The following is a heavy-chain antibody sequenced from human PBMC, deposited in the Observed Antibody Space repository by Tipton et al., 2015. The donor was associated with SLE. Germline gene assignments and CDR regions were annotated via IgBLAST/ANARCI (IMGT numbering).Heavy chain of an antibody. CDR1: EFTASNNY. J-gene: IGHJ4*02. V-gene: IGHV3-30*03. D-gene: IGHD3-16*01. CDR3: ARDKNWGPDY. Sequence: SLRLSCAASEFTASNNYMSWVRQAPGKGLEWVAVISYDGNNKYYADSVKGRFTTSRDISKNTVYLQMNSLTPEDTALYYCARDKNWGPDYWGQGTLVTVSS. CDR2: ISYDGNNK.